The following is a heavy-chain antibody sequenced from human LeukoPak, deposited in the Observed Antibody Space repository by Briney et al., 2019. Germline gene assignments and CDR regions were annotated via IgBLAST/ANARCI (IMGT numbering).Heavy chain of an antibody. CDR3: ARDLASRYYGSGSYYDWFDP. Sequence: PSETLSLTCTVSGGSIGSSSYYWGWIRQPPGKGLEWIGSIYYSGSTYYNPSLKSRVTISVDTSKNQFSLKLSSVTAADTAVYYCARDLASRYYGSGSYYDWFDPWGQGTLVTVSS. CDR2: IYYSGST. CDR1: GGSIGSSSYY. V-gene: IGHV4-39*02. D-gene: IGHD3-10*01. J-gene: IGHJ5*02.